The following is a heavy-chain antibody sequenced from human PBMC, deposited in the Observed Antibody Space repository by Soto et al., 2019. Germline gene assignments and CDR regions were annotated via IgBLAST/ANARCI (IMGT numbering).Heavy chain of an antibody. CDR2: ISGSGGST. Sequence: HPVGSLRLSCAASGFTFSSYAMSWVRQAPGKGLEWVSAISGSGGSTYYADSVKGRFTISRDNSKNTLYLQMNSLRAEDTAVYYCARSGYSYGPFDYWGQGTLVTVSS. CDR3: ARSGYSYGPFDY. D-gene: IGHD5-18*01. CDR1: GFTFSSYA. J-gene: IGHJ4*02. V-gene: IGHV3-23*01.